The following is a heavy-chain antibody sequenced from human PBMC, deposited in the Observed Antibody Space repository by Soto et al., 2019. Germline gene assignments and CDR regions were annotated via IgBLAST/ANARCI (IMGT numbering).Heavy chain of an antibody. CDR3: AGGANDYGDYYGMDV. Sequence: GGSLRLSCAASGFTVSSNYMSWVRQAPGKGLEWVSVIYSGGSTYYADSVKGRFTISRDNSKNTLYLQMNSLRAEDTAVYYCAGGANDYGDYYGMDVWGQGTTVTVSS. D-gene: IGHD4-17*01. J-gene: IGHJ6*02. CDR2: IYSGGST. V-gene: IGHV3-53*01. CDR1: GFTVSSNY.